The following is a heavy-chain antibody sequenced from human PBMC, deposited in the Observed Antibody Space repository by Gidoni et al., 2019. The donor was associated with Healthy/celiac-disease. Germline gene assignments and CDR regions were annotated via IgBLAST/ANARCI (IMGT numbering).Heavy chain of an antibody. CDR3: ATPGSRGGPCSGGSCYRRRFPFDY. Sequence: QVQRVQSGAEVKKPGSSVKVSCKASGGTFSSYAISWVRPAPGQGLEWMGGFIPLFGTATYAQKFQGRVTITADESTSTAYMELSSLRSEDTAVYYCATPGSRGGPCSGGSCYRRRFPFDYWGQGTLVTVSS. D-gene: IGHD2-15*01. CDR1: GGTFSSYA. J-gene: IGHJ4*02. V-gene: IGHV1-69*01. CDR2: FIPLFGTA.